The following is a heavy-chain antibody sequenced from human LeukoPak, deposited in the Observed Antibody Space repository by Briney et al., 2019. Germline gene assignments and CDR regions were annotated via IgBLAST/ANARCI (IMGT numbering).Heavy chain of an antibody. CDR3: TKGRSNHY. J-gene: IGHJ4*02. Sequence: PGGSLILSCAASGFTFSDFWMGWVRQAPGKGLEWVANINQGGSESYYVDSVKGRFTISRDNAKKSLFLQMNSLRAEDTAVYYCTKGRSNHYWGQGTLVTVST. V-gene: IGHV3-7*01. CDR1: GFTFSDFW. D-gene: IGHD4-11*01. CDR2: INQGGSES.